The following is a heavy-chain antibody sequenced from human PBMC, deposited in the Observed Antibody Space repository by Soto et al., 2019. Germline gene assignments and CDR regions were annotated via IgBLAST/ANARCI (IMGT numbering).Heavy chain of an antibody. CDR2: IIPLCGTT. V-gene: IGHV1-69*01. J-gene: IGHJ4*02. D-gene: IGHD1-1*01. CDR3: ASGVELAGWMPFVS. Sequence: QVHLVQSGAEVKKPGSSVKVSCRASGGTFNTYGFNWVRQAPGQGLEWMGGIIPLCGTTTYAQNFQGRVTMTADQSTTTAYMEMSGLTSEDTAVYFCASGVELAGWMPFVSWGQGTLVTVSS. CDR1: GGTFNTYG.